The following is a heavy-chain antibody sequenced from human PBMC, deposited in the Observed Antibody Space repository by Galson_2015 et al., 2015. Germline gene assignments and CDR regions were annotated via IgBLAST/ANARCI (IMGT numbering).Heavy chain of an antibody. V-gene: IGHV4-34*01. CDR3: ARGPHYDSSGYYFPFDY. CDR1: GGSFSGYY. CDR2: INHSGST. J-gene: IGHJ4*02. Sequence: ETLSLTCAVYGGSFSGYYWSWIRQPPGKGLEWIGEINHSGSTNYNPSLKSRVTISVDTSKNQFSLKLSSVTAADTAVYYCARGPHYDSSGYYFPFDYWGQGTLVTVSS. D-gene: IGHD3-22*01.